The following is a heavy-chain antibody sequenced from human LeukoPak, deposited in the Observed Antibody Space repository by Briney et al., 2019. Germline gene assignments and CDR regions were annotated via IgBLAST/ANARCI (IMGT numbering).Heavy chain of an antibody. D-gene: IGHD3-9*01. J-gene: IGHJ4*02. CDR2: ISADNGNT. V-gene: IGHV1-18*01. Sequence: ASVKVSCKASGYTFIKYVISWVRQAPGQGLEWMGWISADNGNTYYTQKFQGRVTFTTDTSTSTAYMELRSLRSDETAVYFCARVDILTGYYFFDYWGQGTLVTVSS. CDR3: ARVDILTGYYFFDY. CDR1: GYTFIKYV.